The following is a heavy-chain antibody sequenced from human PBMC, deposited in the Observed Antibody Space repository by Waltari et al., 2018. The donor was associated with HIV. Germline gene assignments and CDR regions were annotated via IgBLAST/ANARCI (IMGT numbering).Heavy chain of an antibody. J-gene: IGHJ6*02. V-gene: IGHV4-4*07. CDR1: GGSISTYY. CDR3: AREDRWAHGMDV. Sequence: QVQLQESGPGLVKPSETLSLSCTVSGGSISTYYCSWIRQPAGKGLEWIGRINTRGSTNYNPSLKSRVTRSVDTSKSQFSLKLSSVTAADTAVYYCAREDRWAHGMDVWGQGTTVTVSS. CDR2: INTRGST. D-gene: IGHD1-26*01.